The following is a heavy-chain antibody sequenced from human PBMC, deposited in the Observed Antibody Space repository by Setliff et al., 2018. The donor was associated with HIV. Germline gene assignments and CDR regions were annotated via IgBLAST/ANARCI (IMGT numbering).Heavy chain of an antibody. CDR1: GYTFTSYD. Sequence: PTASVKVSCKASGYTFTSYDINWVRQATGQGLEWMGWMNPNSGNTGYAQKFQGRVTMTRNTSISTAYMELSSLRSDDTAIYYCAKPFGSDGSRQLDSWGQGTLVTVSS. D-gene: IGHD2-15*01. V-gene: IGHV1-8*02. J-gene: IGHJ4*02. CDR2: MNPNSGNT. CDR3: AKPFGSDGSRQLDS.